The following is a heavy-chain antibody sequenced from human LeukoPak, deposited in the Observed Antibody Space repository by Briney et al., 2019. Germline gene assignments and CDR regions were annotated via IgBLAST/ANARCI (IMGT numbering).Heavy chain of an antibody. D-gene: IGHD3-22*01. CDR1: GYTFSSFA. V-gene: IGHV3-23*01. CDR2: VSGGGGNT. J-gene: IGHJ4*02. CDR3: AKCKDSGGSRFKYFDY. Sequence: GGSLRLSCEASGYTFSSFAMSWVRQAPGKGLEWVSTVSGGGGNTYYADSVKGRFTISRDSSKNTLYLQMNSLRAEDTAVYYCAKCKDSGGSRFKYFDYWGQGTLVTVSS.